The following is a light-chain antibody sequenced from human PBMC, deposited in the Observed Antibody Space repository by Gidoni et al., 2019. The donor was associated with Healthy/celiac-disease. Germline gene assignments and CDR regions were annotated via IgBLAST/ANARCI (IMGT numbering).Light chain of an antibody. V-gene: IGKV3-15*01. CDR1: QSVSSN. CDR3: QHYNNWPQNT. CDR2: GAS. Sequence: EIVMTPSPATLSVSPGERVTLSCRASQSVSSNLAWYQQKPGQAPRLLIYGASTRATGIPARFSGSGSGTEFTLTISSLQSEDFAVYYCQHYNNWPQNTFGPGTKVDIK. J-gene: IGKJ3*01.